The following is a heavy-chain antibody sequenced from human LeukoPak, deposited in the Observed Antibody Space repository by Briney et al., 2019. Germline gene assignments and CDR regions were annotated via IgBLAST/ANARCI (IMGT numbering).Heavy chain of an antibody. CDR3: AKSITIFGVIIIGDFDY. D-gene: IGHD3-3*01. Sequence: GGSLRLSCAASGFAFSSYWMHWVRQAPGKGLVWVSRINSDGSSTSYADSVKGRFTISRDNAKNTLYLQMNSLRAEDTAVYYCAKSITIFGVIIIGDFDYWGQGTLVTVSS. J-gene: IGHJ4*02. CDR2: INSDGSST. CDR1: GFAFSSYW. V-gene: IGHV3-74*01.